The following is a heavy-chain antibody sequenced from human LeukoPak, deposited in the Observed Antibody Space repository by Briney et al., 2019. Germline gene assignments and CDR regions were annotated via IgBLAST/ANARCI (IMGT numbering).Heavy chain of an antibody. J-gene: IGHJ4*02. Sequence: GGSLRLSRAASGFTFSSYWMSWVRQAPGKGLEWVANIKQDGSEKYYVDSVKGRFTISRDNAKNSLYLQMNSLRAEDTAVYYCAGATRYSSSWYGGRYHYWGQGTLVTVSS. CDR3: AGATRYSSSWYGGRYHY. V-gene: IGHV3-7*01. CDR1: GFTFSSYW. CDR2: IKQDGSEK. D-gene: IGHD6-13*01.